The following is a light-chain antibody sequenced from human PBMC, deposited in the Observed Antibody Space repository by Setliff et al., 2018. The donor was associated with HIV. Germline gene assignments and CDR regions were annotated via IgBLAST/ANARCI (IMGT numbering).Light chain of an antibody. Sequence: SALTQPPSASGTPGQRVTISCSGSSSNIGSNTVNWYQQLPGTAPKLLIYRNNQRPSGVPDRFSGSKSGTSASLAISGLQSEDEADYYCAAWDDSLNGSYVFGTGTKVTVL. CDR1: SSNIGSNT. CDR3: AAWDDSLNGSYV. CDR2: RNN. J-gene: IGLJ1*01. V-gene: IGLV1-44*01.